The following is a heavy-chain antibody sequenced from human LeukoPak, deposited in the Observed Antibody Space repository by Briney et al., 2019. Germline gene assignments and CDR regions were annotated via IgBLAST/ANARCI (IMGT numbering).Heavy chain of an antibody. CDR2: IHPSNGNP. J-gene: IGHJ4*02. Sequence: PWASVKVSCQASGYTFTSYSMHWVRQAPGQGLEWMGWIHPSNGNPAYAQGFEGRLVFSLDTSVNTTYMQISSLTADDTAVYFCPRVFQSLGGLSLTDYWGQGTLVTVSS. D-gene: IGHD3-16*02. V-gene: IGHV7-4-1*02. CDR3: PRVFQSLGGLSLTDY. CDR1: GYTFTSYS.